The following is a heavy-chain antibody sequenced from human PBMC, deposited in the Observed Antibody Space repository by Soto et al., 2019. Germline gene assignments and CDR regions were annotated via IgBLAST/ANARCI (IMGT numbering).Heavy chain of an antibody. D-gene: IGHD1-7*01. CDR2: INPNSGDT. V-gene: IGHV1-2*02. Sequence: VALVKVSCKASGYTFTGYYVHWVRQAPGQGLEWMGWINPNSGDTYLAQRFQGRVTMTRDPSISTAYMELSSLRSDNTAVYYCARAMELDNRGQGTQATVSS. CDR1: GYTFTGYY. CDR3: ARAMELDN. J-gene: IGHJ4*02.